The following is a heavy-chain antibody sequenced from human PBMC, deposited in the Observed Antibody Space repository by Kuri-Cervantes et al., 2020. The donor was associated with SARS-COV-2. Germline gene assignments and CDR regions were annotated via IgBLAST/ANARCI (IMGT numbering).Heavy chain of an antibody. J-gene: IGHJ6*02. V-gene: IGHV1-18*01. Sequence: ASVKVSCKASGYTFTSYGISWVRQAPGQGLEWMGWISAYNGNTNYAQKLQGGVTMTTDTSTSTAYMELRSLRSDDTAVYYCAVLTGESGPYYYYYGMDVWGQGTTVTVSS. D-gene: IGHD7-27*01. CDR2: ISAYNGNT. CDR1: GYTFTSYG. CDR3: AVLTGESGPYYYYYGMDV.